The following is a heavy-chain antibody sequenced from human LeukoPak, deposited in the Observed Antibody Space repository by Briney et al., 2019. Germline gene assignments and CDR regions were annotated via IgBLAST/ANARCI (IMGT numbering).Heavy chain of an antibody. CDR2: IYYSGST. J-gene: IGHJ6*03. Sequence: SETLSLTCIVSGYSISSGSCWGWIRQPPGKGLEWIGYIYYSGSTNYNPSLKSRVTISVDTSKNQFSLKLSSVTAADTAVYYCAGGYSYGSTYYYMDVWGKGTTVTISS. CDR1: GYSISSGSC. D-gene: IGHD5-18*01. V-gene: IGHV4-61*01. CDR3: AGGYSYGSTYYYMDV.